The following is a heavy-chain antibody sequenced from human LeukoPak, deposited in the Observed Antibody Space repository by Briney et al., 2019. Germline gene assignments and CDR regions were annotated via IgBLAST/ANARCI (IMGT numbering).Heavy chain of an antibody. Sequence: SETLSLTCAVYGGSFSGYYWSWIRQPPGKGLEWIGEINHSGSTNYNPSLKSRVTISVDTSKNQFSLKLSSVTAADTAVYYCARGAVDSSSPSYYFDYWGQGTLVTVSS. CDR3: ARGAVDSSSPSYYFDY. V-gene: IGHV4-34*01. CDR1: GGSFSGYY. J-gene: IGHJ4*02. CDR2: INHSGST. D-gene: IGHD6-6*01.